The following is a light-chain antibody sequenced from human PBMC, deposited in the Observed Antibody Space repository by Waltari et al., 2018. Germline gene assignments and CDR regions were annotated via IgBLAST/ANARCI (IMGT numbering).Light chain of an antibody. J-gene: IGKJ3*01. CDR2: GVF. Sequence: DMVMTQTPLFLSVTPGQPASISCKSSQSLLHSDGKTYLYWYLQKPGQSPQLLIYGVFNRFSGGPNRFNGSGSGTDFTLNISRVEADDVGVYYCMQGRTFGPGTKVDIK. CDR3: MQGRT. CDR1: QSLLHSDGKTY. V-gene: IGKV2-29*02.